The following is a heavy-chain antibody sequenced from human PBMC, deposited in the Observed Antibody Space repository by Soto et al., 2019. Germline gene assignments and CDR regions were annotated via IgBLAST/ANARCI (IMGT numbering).Heavy chain of an antibody. V-gene: IGHV1-8*01. CDR3: ASRDGYSIDDAFDI. Sequence: QVQLVQSGAEVKKPGASVKVSCKASGYTFTSYDINWVRQATGQGLEWMGWMNPNSGNTGYAQKFQGRVTMTRNTSISTAYMELSSLGSEDTAVYYCASRDGYSIDDAFDIWGQGTMVTVSS. CDR1: GYTFTSYD. J-gene: IGHJ3*02. D-gene: IGHD2-15*01. CDR2: MNPNSGNT.